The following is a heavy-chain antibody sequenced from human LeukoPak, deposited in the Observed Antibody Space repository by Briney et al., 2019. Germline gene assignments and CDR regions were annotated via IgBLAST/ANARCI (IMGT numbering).Heavy chain of an antibody. CDR3: ARYSRGELVHYFDY. V-gene: IGHV4-59*08. Sequence: SETLSLTRTVSGGSISSYYWSWIRQPPGKGLEWIGYIYYSGSTNYNPSLKSRVTISVDTSKNQFSLKLSSVTAADTAVYYCARYSRGELVHYFDYWGQGTLVTVSS. CDR1: GGSISSYY. D-gene: IGHD1-26*01. J-gene: IGHJ4*02. CDR2: IYYSGST.